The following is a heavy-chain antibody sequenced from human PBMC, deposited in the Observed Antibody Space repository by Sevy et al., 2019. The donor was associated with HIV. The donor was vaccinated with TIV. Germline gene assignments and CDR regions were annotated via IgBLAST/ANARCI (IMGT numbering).Heavy chain of an antibody. J-gene: IGHJ3*02. CDR1: GFIFSNYA. V-gene: IGHV3-64*02. CDR3: ASDSRGGSGFGRAFDI. Sequence: GGSLRLSCAASGFIFSNYAMHWVRQAPGKGLEYVSAISSNGANTYYADSVKGRFTISRDNSNNTLYLQMGSLRAEDMAVYYCASDSRGGSGFGRAFDIWGQGTMVTVSS. D-gene: IGHD1-26*01. CDR2: ISSNGANT.